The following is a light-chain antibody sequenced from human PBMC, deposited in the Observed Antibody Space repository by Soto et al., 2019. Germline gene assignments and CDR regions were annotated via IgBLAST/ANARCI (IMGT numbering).Light chain of an antibody. J-gene: IGKJ1*01. CDR3: QQTDSTPQT. V-gene: IGKV1-39*01. CDR2: AAS. Sequence: DIQLTQSPSSLSASVGDRVTISCRASQSIRNYVSWYQQKPGTAPKLLIRAASTVQSVVPSRFSGSGSGTDFTLTISSLQNEYFANYCCQQTDSTPQTFGQGTNVEI. CDR1: QSIRNY.